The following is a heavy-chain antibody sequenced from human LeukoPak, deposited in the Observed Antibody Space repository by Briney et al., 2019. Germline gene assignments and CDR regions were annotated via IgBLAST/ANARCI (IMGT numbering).Heavy chain of an antibody. CDR1: GGSISSSSYY. D-gene: IGHD7-27*01. J-gene: IGHJ4*02. CDR3: ARSRYWGAVPFDY. V-gene: IGHV4-39*01. Sequence: PSETLSLTCTVSGGSISSSSYYWGWIRQPPGKGLEWLGTIYYSGSTSYNPSLKSRVTISVDTSKNQFSLKLSSVTAADTAVYYCARSRYWGAVPFDYWGQGTLVTVSS. CDR2: IYYSGST.